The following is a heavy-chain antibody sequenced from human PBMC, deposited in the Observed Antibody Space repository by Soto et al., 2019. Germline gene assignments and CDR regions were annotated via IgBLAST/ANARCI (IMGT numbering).Heavy chain of an antibody. CDR2: ISFDGSNQ. Sequence: GGSLRLSCAASGFMFNAYGMHWVRQAPGNGLEWVAVISFDGSNQYYEESVKGRFTISRDNSKNTLYLQMHSLRAEDTAVYFCVKAGTMAGTGTTPRSFDIWGRGTMVTVSS. V-gene: IGHV3-30*18. CDR3: VKAGTMAGTGTTPRSFDI. CDR1: GFMFNAYG. D-gene: IGHD1-1*01. J-gene: IGHJ3*02.